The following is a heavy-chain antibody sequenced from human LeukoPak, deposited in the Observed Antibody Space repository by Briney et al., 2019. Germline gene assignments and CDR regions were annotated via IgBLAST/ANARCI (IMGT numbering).Heavy chain of an antibody. CDR3: AGNLWFGGAFDI. V-gene: IGHV4-34*01. Sequence: SETLSLTCAVYGGSFSGYYWSWIRQPPGKGLEWIGEINHSGSTNYNPSLKSRVTISVDTFKNQFSLKLSSVTAADTAVYYCAGNLWFGGAFDIWGQGTMVTVSS. J-gene: IGHJ3*02. CDR2: INHSGST. CDR1: GGSFSGYY. D-gene: IGHD3-10*01.